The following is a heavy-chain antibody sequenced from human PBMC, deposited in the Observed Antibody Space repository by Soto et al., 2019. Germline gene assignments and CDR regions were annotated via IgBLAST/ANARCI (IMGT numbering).Heavy chain of an antibody. Sequence: PGGSLRLSCAASGFSFNSYGIHWVRQAPDKGLEWVAVISYDGSNKYYADSVKGRFTISRDNSKNTLYLQMNSLRAEDTAVYYCAKDSNPSIAARLSYYYGMDVWGQGTLVTVSS. CDR1: GFSFNSYG. CDR3: AKDSNPSIAARLSYYYGMDV. CDR2: ISYDGSNK. D-gene: IGHD6-6*01. J-gene: IGHJ6*02. V-gene: IGHV3-30*18.